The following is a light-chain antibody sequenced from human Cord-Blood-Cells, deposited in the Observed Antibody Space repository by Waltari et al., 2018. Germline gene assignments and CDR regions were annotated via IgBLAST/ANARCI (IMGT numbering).Light chain of an antibody. J-gene: IGKJ4*01. CDR1: QSVSSSY. Sequence: EIVFTQSPGTLSLSPGERPTLSCRARQSVSSSYLAWYQQKPGQAPRLLIYGASSRATCIPDRFSGSGSGTDFTLTISRLEPEDFAVYYCQQYGSSPTFGGGTKVEIK. CDR3: QQYGSSPT. CDR2: GAS. V-gene: IGKV3-20*01.